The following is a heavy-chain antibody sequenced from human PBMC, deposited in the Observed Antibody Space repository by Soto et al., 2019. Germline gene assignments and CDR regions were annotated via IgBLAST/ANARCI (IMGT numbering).Heavy chain of an antibody. CDR3: ARDLVADIVVVPAAGFYDP. Sequence: SVKVSCKASGGTFSSYAISWVRQAPGQGLEWMGGIIPIFGTANYAQKFQGRVTITADESTSTAYVELSSLRSEDTAVYYCARDLVADIVVVPAAGFYDPWGQGTLVTVSS. V-gene: IGHV1-69*13. D-gene: IGHD2-2*01. CDR2: IIPIFGTA. CDR1: GGTFSSYA. J-gene: IGHJ5*02.